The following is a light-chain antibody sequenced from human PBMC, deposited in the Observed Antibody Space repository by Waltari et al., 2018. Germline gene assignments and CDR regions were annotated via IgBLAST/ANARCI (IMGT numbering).Light chain of an antibody. V-gene: IGLV2-8*01. J-gene: IGLJ2*01. Sequence: QSALTQPPSASGSPGQSVTIPCTGTSSDVGGYNHVPWYQQHPGKAPKLMIYEVSKRPSGVPDRFSGSKSGNTASLTVSGLQAEDEADYYCSSYAGSNSVVFGGGTKLTVL. CDR1: SSDVGGYNH. CDR2: EVS. CDR3: SSYAGSNSVV.